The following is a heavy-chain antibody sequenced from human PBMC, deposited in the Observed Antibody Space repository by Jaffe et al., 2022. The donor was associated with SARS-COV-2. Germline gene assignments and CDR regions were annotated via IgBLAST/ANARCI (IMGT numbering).Heavy chain of an antibody. D-gene: IGHD3-9*01. CDR1: GFTFSSYA. Sequence: EVQLLESGGGLVQPGGSLRLSCAASGFTFSSYAMSWVRQAPGKGLEWVSAISGSGGSTYYADSVKGRFTISRDNSKNTLYLQMNSLRAEDTAVYYCAKVGILTGYYNGGYFDYWGQGTLVTVSS. J-gene: IGHJ4*02. CDR3: AKVGILTGYYNGGYFDY. CDR2: ISGSGGST. V-gene: IGHV3-23*01.